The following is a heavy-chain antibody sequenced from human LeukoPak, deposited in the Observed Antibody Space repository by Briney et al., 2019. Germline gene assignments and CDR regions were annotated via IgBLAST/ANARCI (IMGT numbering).Heavy chain of an antibody. CDR2: IYPGDSDT. D-gene: IGHD2-15*01. Sequence: GESLKISCKGSGYIFTSYWIGWVRQMPGKGLEWMGIIYPGDSDTRYSPSFQGQVTISADKPISTAYLQWSSLKASDTAMYYCARRGYCSGGSCFSNAFDIWGQGTMVTVSS. J-gene: IGHJ3*02. CDR3: ARRGYCSGGSCFSNAFDI. V-gene: IGHV5-51*01. CDR1: GYIFTSYW.